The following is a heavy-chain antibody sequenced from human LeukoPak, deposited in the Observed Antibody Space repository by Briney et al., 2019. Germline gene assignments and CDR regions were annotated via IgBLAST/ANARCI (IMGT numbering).Heavy chain of an antibody. D-gene: IGHD5-18*01. J-gene: IGHJ6*02. CDR2: IYYTGST. Sequence: PSETLSLTCTVSGGSIISSSDYWGWIRQPPGKGLEWIAAIYYTGSTYYNPSLKSRVTISVDRSKNQFSLKLSSVTAADTAVYYCASRGYVYYYYGMDVWGQGTTVTVSS. CDR1: GGSIISSSDY. V-gene: IGHV4-39*07. CDR3: ASRGYVYYYYGMDV.